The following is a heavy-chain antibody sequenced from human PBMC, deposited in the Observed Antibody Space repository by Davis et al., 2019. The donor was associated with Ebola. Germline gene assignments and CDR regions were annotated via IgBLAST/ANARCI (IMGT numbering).Heavy chain of an antibody. D-gene: IGHD3-22*01. V-gene: IGHV4-59*08. CDR2: IYYSGST. CDR1: GGSISSYY. J-gene: IGHJ5*02. Sequence: MPSETLSLTCTVSGGSISSYYWSWIRQPPGKGLEWIGYIYYSGSTNYNPSLKSRVTMSVDTSKNQVSLKLSSVTAADTAVYYCARLSGHYDSSGYPWGQGTLVTVSS. CDR3: ARLSGHYDSSGYP.